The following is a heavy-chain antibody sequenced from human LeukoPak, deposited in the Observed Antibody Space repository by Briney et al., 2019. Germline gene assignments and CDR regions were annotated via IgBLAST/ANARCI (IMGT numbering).Heavy chain of an antibody. CDR1: GGSISSSDYY. Sequence: SETLSLTCTASGGSISSSDYYWGWIRQPPGKGLEWIGCIHYSGNTYYNPSLKSRVTISVDTSRNHFSLRLSSVTAADTAVYYFARPRAAAAGTGLDYWGQGTLVTVSS. V-gene: IGHV4-39*02. J-gene: IGHJ4*02. CDR3: ARPRAAAAGTGLDY. CDR2: IHYSGNT. D-gene: IGHD6-13*01.